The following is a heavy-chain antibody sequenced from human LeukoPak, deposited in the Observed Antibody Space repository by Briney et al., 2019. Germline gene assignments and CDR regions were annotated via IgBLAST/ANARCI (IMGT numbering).Heavy chain of an antibody. CDR3: ARVIGYSNRYYYYGMDV. V-gene: IGHV4-61*02. CDR1: GVSISSGSYY. CDR2: IYTSGST. J-gene: IGHJ6*02. Sequence: TLSLTCTVSGVSISSGSYYWSWIRQPAGKGPEWIGRIYTSGSTNYNPSLKSRVTISVDTSKNQFSLKLSSVTAADTAVYYCARVIGYSNRYYYYGMDVWGQGTTVTVSS. D-gene: IGHD4-11*01.